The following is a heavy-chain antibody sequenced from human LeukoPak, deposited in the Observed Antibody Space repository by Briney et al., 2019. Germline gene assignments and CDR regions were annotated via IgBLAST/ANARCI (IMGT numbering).Heavy chain of an antibody. D-gene: IGHD6-13*01. CDR3: VRDSSGWSRDY. CDR2: INSGSNHI. CDR1: GFTVSSNY. J-gene: IGHJ4*02. V-gene: IGHV3-21*01. Sequence: GGSLRLSCAASGFTVSSNYMSWVRQAPGKGLEWVSTINSGSNHIYYADSVKGRLTISRDNAKNSLYLQMNSLRAEDTALYYCVRDSSGWSRDYWGQGTLVIVSS.